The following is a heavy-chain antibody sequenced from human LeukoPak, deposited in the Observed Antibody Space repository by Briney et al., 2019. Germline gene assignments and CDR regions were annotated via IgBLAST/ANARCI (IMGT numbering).Heavy chain of an antibody. CDR1: GFTFSDYY. CDR3: ARAVSSGYYYGAYFDY. J-gene: IGHJ4*02. D-gene: IGHD3-22*01. V-gene: IGHV3-11*01. CDR2: ISSSGSTI. Sequence: GGSLRLSCAASGFTFSDYYMSWIRQAPGKGLEWVSYISSSGSTIYYADSVKGRFTISRDNAKNSLYLQMNSLRAEDTAVYYCARAVSSGYYYGAYFDYWGQGTLVTASS.